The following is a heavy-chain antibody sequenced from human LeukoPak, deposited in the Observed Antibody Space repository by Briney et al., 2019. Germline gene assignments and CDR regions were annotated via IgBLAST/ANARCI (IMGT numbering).Heavy chain of an antibody. CDR1: GFTLSSYW. CDR3: ARDRLWLDYYYGMDV. D-gene: IGHD6-19*01. V-gene: IGHV3-7*01. CDR2: IKQDGSAI. J-gene: IGHJ6*02. Sequence: PGGSLRLSCAASGFTLSSYWMSWVRQAPGKGLEWVANIKQDGSAIYYADSVKGRFTISRDNSKNTLYLQMNSLRAEDTAVYYCARDRLWLDYYYGMDVWGQGTTVTVS.